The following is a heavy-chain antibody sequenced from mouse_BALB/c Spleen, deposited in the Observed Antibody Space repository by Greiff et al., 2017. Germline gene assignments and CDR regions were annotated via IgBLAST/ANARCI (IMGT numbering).Heavy chain of an antibody. CDR3: ARRGYGSGYEGYYFDY. J-gene: IGHJ2*01. V-gene: IGHV5-12-1*01. Sequence: EVLLVESGGGLVKPGGSLKLSCAASGFAFSSYDMSWVRQTPEKRLEWVAYISSGGGSTYYPDTVKGRYTISRDNAKNTPYLQMSSLKSEDTAMYYYARRGYGSGYEGYYFDYWGQGTTLTVSS. CDR2: ISSGGGST. CDR1: GFAFSSYD. D-gene: IGHD1-1*01.